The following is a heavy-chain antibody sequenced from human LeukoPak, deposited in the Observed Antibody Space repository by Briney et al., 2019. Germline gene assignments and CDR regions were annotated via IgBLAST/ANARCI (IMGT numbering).Heavy chain of an antibody. CDR3: AREGYYGSGSPPSSYFDY. CDR1: GFTFRNYV. Sequence: GGSLGLSCAASGFTFRNYVIHWVRQAPGKGLEWVAVTSSDLNVKLYADSVKGRFTISRDNSRSTLYLQMNSLRPEDTAIYYCAREGYYGSGSPPSSYFDYWGQGTLVTVSS. V-gene: IGHV3-30-3*01. D-gene: IGHD3-10*01. CDR2: TSSDLNVK. J-gene: IGHJ4*02.